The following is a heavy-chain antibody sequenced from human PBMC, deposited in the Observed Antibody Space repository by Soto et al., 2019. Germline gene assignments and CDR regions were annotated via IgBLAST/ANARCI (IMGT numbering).Heavy chain of an antibody. CDR2: IWYDGSNK. J-gene: IGHJ6*02. Sequence: PGGSLRLSCAASGFTFSSYGMHWVRQAPGKGLEWVAVIWYDGSNKYYADSVKGRFTISRDNSKNTLYLQMNSLRAEDTAVYYCARERSPYYDILTGYPYYYYGMDVWGQGTTVTVSS. V-gene: IGHV3-33*01. CDR3: ARERSPYYDILTGYPYYYYGMDV. CDR1: GFTFSSYG. D-gene: IGHD3-9*01.